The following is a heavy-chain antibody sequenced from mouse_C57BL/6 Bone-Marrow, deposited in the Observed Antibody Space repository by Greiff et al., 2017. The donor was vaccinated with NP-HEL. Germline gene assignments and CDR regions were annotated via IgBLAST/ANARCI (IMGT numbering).Heavy chain of an antibody. Sequence: EVKLMESGGGLVQPGGSMKLSCVASGFTFSNYWMNWVRQSPEKGLEWVAQIRLKSDNYATHYAESVKGRFTISRDDSKSSVYLQMNNLRAEDTGIYYCTEGGLRRGYYFDYWGQGTTLTVSS. D-gene: IGHD2-4*01. V-gene: IGHV6-3*01. CDR3: TEGGLRRGYYFDY. CDR1: GFTFSNYW. J-gene: IGHJ2*01. CDR2: IRLKSDNYAT.